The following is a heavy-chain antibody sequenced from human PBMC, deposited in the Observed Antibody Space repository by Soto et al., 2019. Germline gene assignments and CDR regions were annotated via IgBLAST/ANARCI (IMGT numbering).Heavy chain of an antibody. V-gene: IGHV4-4*07. CDR1: VASISGFY. Sequence: SETLSLTCTVSVASISGFYWSWIRKSAGKGLEWIGRIYATGTTDYNPSLKSRVMMSVDTSKKRFSLKLRSVTAADTAVYYCVRDGTKTLRDWFDPWGQGISVTVSS. J-gene: IGHJ5*02. CDR2: IYATGTT. D-gene: IGHD1-1*01. CDR3: VRDGTKTLRDWFDP.